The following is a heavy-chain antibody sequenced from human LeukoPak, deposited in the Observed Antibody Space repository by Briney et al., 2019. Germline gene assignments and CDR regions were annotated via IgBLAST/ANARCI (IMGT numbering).Heavy chain of an antibody. D-gene: IGHD1-1*01. J-gene: IGHJ6*03. CDR3: ARGGIPHYYYYMDV. CDR1: GYTFTDYF. Sequence: ASVEVSCKASGYTFTDYFMHWVRQAPGQGLEWMGWINPNTGGTNYAQKFQGRVTMTRDTSISTAYMDLSSLRSDDTALYYCARGGIPHYYYYMDVWGKGTTVTASS. CDR2: INPNTGGT. V-gene: IGHV1-2*02.